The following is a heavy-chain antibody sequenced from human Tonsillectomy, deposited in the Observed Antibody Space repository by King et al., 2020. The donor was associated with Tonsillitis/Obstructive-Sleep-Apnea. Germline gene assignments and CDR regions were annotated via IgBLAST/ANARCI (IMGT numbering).Heavy chain of an antibody. V-gene: IGHV4-39*01. Sequence: QLQESGPGLVKPSETLSLICTVSGGSISSTSYYWAWIRQPPGKGLEWIGSINYSGSTYYNPALKSRVTISVVTSKIQFSLRLSSVTAADTAVYYCARLRYRNFSYYYYMDGWGKGTTVTVSS. CDR1: GGSISSTSYY. J-gene: IGHJ6*03. CDR2: INYSGST. D-gene: IGHD4-11*01. CDR3: ARLRYRNFSYYYYMDG.